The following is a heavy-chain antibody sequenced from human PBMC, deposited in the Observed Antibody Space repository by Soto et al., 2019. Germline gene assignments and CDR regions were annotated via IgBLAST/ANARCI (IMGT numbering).Heavy chain of an antibody. CDR3: ARAIGSIASDY. CDR1: GFTFSDYY. Sequence: QVQLVESGGGLVKPGGSLRLSCAASGFTFSDYYMSWIRQAPGKGLEWVSYISSSSSYTNYADSVKGRFTISRDNAKNSLYLEMNSLRAEDTAVYYCARAIGSIASDYWGQGTLVTVSS. D-gene: IGHD6-6*01. CDR2: ISSSSSYT. J-gene: IGHJ4*02. V-gene: IGHV3-11*06.